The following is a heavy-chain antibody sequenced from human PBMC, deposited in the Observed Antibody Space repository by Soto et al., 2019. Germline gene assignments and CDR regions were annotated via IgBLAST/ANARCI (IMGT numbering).Heavy chain of an antibody. CDR3: AKDLSTYYYDSSCSEY. Sequence: EVQLLESGGGLVQPGGSLRLSCAASGFTFSSYAMSWVRQAPGKGLEWVSAISGSGGSTYYADSVKGRFTISRDNSKNTLYLQMNSLRAEDTAVYYCAKDLSTYYYDSSCSEYWGQGTLVTVSS. CDR1: GFTFSSYA. D-gene: IGHD3-22*01. J-gene: IGHJ4*02. V-gene: IGHV3-23*01. CDR2: ISGSGGST.